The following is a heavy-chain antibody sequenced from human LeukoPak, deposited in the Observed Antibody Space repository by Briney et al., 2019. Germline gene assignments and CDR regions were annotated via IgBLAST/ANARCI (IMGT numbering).Heavy chain of an antibody. CDR3: ARVGRRSSSFYFDY. CDR1: GFTFSSYW. Sequence: RGSLRLSCAASGFTFSSYWMSWVRQAPGKGLEWVANIKQDGSEKYYVDSVKGRFTISRDNAKNSLYLQMNSLRAEDTAVYYCARVGRRSSSFYFDYWGQGTLVTVSS. D-gene: IGHD6-6*01. J-gene: IGHJ4*02. V-gene: IGHV3-7*01. CDR2: IKQDGSEK.